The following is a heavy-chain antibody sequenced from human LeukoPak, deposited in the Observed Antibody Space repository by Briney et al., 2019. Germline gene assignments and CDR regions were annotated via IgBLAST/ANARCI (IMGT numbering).Heavy chain of an antibody. CDR2: INPSGGST. CDR3: ATYCGGDCQDFDY. D-gene: IGHD2-21*01. Sequence: ASVKVSCKASGDTFTSYYMHWVRQAPGQGLEWMGIINPSGGSTSYAQKFQGRVTMTRDTSTSTVYMELSSLRSEDTAVYYCATYCGGDCQDFDYWGQGTLVTVSS. V-gene: IGHV1-46*03. J-gene: IGHJ4*02. CDR1: GDTFTSYY.